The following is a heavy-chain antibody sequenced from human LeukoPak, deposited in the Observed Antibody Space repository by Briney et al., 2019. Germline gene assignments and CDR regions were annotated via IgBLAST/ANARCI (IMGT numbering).Heavy chain of an antibody. D-gene: IGHD6-19*01. J-gene: IGHJ3*02. CDR3: ARGSGWSHSDAFDI. V-gene: IGHV3-7*01. CDR2: IKQDGSEK. Sequence: GGSLRLSCAASGFTFSSYWMSWVRQAPGKGLEWVANIKQDGSEKYYVDSVKGRFTISRDNAKNSLYLQMNSLRAEDTAVYYCARGSGWSHSDAFDIWGQRTMVTVSS. CDR1: GFTFSSYW.